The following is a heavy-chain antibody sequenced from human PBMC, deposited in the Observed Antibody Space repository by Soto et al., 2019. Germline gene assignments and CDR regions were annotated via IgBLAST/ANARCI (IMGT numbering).Heavy chain of an antibody. J-gene: IGHJ5*02. V-gene: IGHV4-34*01. D-gene: IGHD6-13*01. Sequence: SETLSLTCAVYGGSFSGYYWSWIRQPPGKGLEWIGEINHSGSTNYNPSLKSRVTISVDTSKNKFSLKRSSVTAADTAVYYCARGGGSSSWYLWFDPWGQGTLVTVSS. CDR3: ARGGGSSSWYLWFDP. CDR2: INHSGST. CDR1: GGSFSGYY.